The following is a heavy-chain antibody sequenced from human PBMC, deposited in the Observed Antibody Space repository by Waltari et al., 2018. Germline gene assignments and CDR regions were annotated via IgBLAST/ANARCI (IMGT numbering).Heavy chain of an antibody. CDR3: AKDLSISTSCCA. Sequence: EVQLLESGGGLVQPGGSLRLSCAASGFTFRSYAMSWVRQAPGKGLEWVSAISGSGGGTYYADSVKGRFTISRDNSKNTLYLQMNSLIAEDTAVYYCAKDLSISTSCCAWGQGTLVTVSS. J-gene: IGHJ5*02. V-gene: IGHV3-23*01. CDR1: GFTFRSYA. D-gene: IGHD2-2*01. CDR2: ISGSGGGT.